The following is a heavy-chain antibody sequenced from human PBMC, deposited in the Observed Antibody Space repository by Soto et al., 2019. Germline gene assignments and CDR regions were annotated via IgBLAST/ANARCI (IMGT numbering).Heavy chain of an antibody. CDR2: IYPGDSDT. Sequence: GESLKISCKGSGYSFTSYWIGWVRQMPGKGLEWMGIIYPGDSDTRYSPSFRGQVTISATKSITTAYLQWSSLKASDTAMYYCARQIYDSYTGPNSQYYIDSWCQGPSVTVST. J-gene: IGHJ4*02. D-gene: IGHD3-16*01. CDR1: GYSFTSYW. V-gene: IGHV5-51*01. CDR3: ARQIYDSYTGPNSQYYIDS.